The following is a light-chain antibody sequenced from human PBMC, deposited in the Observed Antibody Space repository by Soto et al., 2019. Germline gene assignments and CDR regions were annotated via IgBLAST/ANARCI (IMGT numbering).Light chain of an antibody. J-gene: IGLJ3*02. CDR1: SSDVGGYNY. Sequence: QSLLTQPASLSGSPGQSIAISCTGTSSDVGGYNYVSWYQQHPGKTPNLMIYDVSTRPSGVSSRFSDSKSGNTASLTISGLQGEDEADYYCSSYTSSSTWVFGGGTKLTVL. CDR3: SSYTSSSTWV. CDR2: DVS. V-gene: IGLV2-14*01.